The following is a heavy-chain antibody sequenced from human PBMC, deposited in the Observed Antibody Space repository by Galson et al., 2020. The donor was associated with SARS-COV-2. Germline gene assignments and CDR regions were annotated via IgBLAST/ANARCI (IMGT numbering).Heavy chain of an antibody. CDR2: ITSDGSST. CDR3: ERGITIFGGVITLGMDV. CDR1: SNYW. Sequence: SNYWMHWVRQAPGKGLVWVSRITSDGSSTTYADSVKGRFTISRDNAKNTLYLQMTSLRAEDTAVYYCERGITIFGGVITLGMDVWGQGTTVIVSS. D-gene: IGHD3-3*01. J-gene: IGHJ6*02. V-gene: IGHV3-74*01.